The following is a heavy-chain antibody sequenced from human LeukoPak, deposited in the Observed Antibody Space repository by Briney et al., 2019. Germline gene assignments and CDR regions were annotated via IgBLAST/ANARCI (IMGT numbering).Heavy chain of an antibody. V-gene: IGHV3-11*01. D-gene: IGHD6-19*01. CDR2: ISSSDTTI. Sequence: GGSLRLSCVASGFTFSDYYMSWLSQAPGKGLEWVSYISSSDTTIYYADSVKGRFTISRDNAKNSLYLQMNSLRVEDTAVYYCARVAVAGTGNYDYWGQGTLVTVSS. CDR3: ARVAVAGTGNYDY. J-gene: IGHJ4*02. CDR1: GFTFSDYY.